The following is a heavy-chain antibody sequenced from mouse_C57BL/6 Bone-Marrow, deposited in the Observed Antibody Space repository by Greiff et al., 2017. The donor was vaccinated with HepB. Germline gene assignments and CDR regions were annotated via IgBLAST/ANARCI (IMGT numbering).Heavy chain of an antibody. CDR1: GYTFTSYW. V-gene: IGHV1-55*01. Sequence: QVQLQQSGAELVKPGASVKMSCKASGYTFTSYWITWVKQRPGQGLEWIGDIYPGSGSTNYNEKFKSKATLTVDTSSSTAYMQLSSLTSEDSAVYYCARSPNYYGSSYPWGQGTLVTVSA. CDR3: ARSPNYYGSSYP. CDR2: IYPGSGST. D-gene: IGHD1-1*01. J-gene: IGHJ3*01.